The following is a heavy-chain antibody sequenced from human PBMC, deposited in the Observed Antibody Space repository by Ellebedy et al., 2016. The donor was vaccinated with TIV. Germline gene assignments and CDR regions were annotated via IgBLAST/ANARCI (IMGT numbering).Heavy chain of an antibody. V-gene: IGHV3-7*01. Sequence: GESLKISXAASGFTFSSYWMSWVRQAPGKGLEWVANIKQDGSEKYYVDSVKGRFTISRDNAKNSLYLQMSSLRAEDTAVYYCARDMRITMIVVVISWYFDLWGRGTLVTVSS. CDR3: ARDMRITMIVVVISWYFDL. J-gene: IGHJ2*01. D-gene: IGHD3-22*01. CDR1: GFTFSSYW. CDR2: IKQDGSEK.